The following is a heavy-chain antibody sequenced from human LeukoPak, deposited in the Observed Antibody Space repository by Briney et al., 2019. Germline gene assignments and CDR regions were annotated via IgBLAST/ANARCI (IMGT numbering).Heavy chain of an antibody. V-gene: IGHV4-39*07. J-gene: IGHJ4*02. Sequence: SETLSLTCTVSGGSISSSSYYWGWIRQPPGKGLEWIGSIYYSGSTYYNPSLKSRVTISVDTSKNQFSLKLSSVTAADTAVYYCARDVPLRHQLRVFFDYWGQGTLVTVSS. D-gene: IGHD4-17*01. CDR2: IYYSGST. CDR3: ARDVPLRHQLRVFFDY. CDR1: GGSISSSSYY.